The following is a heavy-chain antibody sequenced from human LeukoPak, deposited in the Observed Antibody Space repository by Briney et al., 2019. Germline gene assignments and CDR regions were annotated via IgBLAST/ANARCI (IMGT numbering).Heavy chain of an antibody. J-gene: IGHJ4*02. CDR3: ARVPRLGSNFDY. CDR1: GGSISSSSYY. D-gene: IGHD6-19*01. V-gene: IGHV4-39*01. Sequence: KPSETLSLTCTVSGGSISSSSYYWGWIRQPPGKGLEWNGSIYYSGSTYYNPSLKSRVTISVDTSKNQFSLKLSSVTAADTAVYYCARVPRLGSNFDYWGQGTLVTVSS. CDR2: IYYSGST.